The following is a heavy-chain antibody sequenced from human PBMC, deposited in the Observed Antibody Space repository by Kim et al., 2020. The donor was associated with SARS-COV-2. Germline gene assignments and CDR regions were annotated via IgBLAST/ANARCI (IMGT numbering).Heavy chain of an antibody. D-gene: IGHD6-19*01. CDR3: AREVKAVAAIYYYYYGMDV. V-gene: IGHV3-30-3*01. J-gene: IGHJ6*02. CDR1: GFTFSSYA. Sequence: GGSLRLSCAASGFTFSSYAMHWVRQAPGKGLEWVAVISYDGSNKYYADSVKGRFTISRDNSKNTLYLQMNSLRAEDTAVYYCAREVKAVAAIYYYYYGMDVWGQGTTVTVSS. CDR2: ISYDGSNK.